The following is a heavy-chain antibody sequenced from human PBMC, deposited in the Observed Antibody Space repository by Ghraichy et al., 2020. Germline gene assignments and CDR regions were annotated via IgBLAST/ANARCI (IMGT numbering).Heavy chain of an antibody. CDR1: GGSFSGYY. D-gene: IGHD6-13*01. Sequence: SETLSLTCAVYGGSFSGYYWSWIRQPPGKGLEWIGEINHSGSTNYNPSLKSRVTISVDTSKNQFSLKLSSVTAADTAVYYCARNRLGYSSSRWFDPWGQGTLVTVSS. V-gene: IGHV4-34*01. J-gene: IGHJ5*02. CDR2: INHSGST. CDR3: ARNRLGYSSSRWFDP.